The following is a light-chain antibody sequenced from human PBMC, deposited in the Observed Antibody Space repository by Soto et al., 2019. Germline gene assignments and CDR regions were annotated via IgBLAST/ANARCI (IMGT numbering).Light chain of an antibody. V-gene: IGKV3-15*01. Sequence: EIVMTQSPATLSVSPGERATLSCRASQSVSSDLAWYHQKPGQAPRLLIYGASTRATGIPARFSGSRSGTEFTLTITRLEPEDFAVYYCQQFSSYPLTFGGGTKVDIK. CDR1: QSVSSD. CDR3: QQFSSYPLT. CDR2: GAS. J-gene: IGKJ4*01.